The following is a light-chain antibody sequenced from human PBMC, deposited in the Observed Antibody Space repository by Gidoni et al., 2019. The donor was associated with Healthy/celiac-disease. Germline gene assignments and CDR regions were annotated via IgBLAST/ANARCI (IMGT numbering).Light chain of an antibody. CDR2: GAS. J-gene: IGKJ1*01. V-gene: IGKV3-20*01. CDR3: QQYGSSPQT. Sequence: VLTQSPGTLSLSPGERATLSCRASQSVSSSYLAWYQQKPGQAPRLLIYGASSRATGIPDRFSGSGSGTDFTLTISRLEPEDFAVYYCQQYGSSPQTFGQGTKVEIK. CDR1: QSVSSSY.